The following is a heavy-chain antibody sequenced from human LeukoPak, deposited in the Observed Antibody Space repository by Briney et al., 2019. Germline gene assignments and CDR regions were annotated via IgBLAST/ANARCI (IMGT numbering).Heavy chain of an antibody. CDR3: ARPPDYYDSSGYQDNWAFDI. V-gene: IGHV1-69*01. CDR1: GGTFSSYA. J-gene: IGHJ3*02. Sequence: SVKVSCKASGGTFSSYAISWVRQAPGQGLEWMGGIVPIFGTANYAQKFQGRVTITADESTSTAYMELSSLRSEDTAVYYCARPPDYYDSSGYQDNWAFDIWGQGTMVTVSS. D-gene: IGHD3-22*01. CDR2: IVPIFGTA.